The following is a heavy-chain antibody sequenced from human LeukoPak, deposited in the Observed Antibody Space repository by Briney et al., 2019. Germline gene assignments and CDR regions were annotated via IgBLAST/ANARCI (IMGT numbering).Heavy chain of an antibody. CDR3: ATHDFWSVEGYYGMDV. D-gene: IGHD3-3*01. J-gene: IGHJ6*02. CDR2: IYYSGST. CDR1: GGSISSGDYY. Sequence: SQTLSLTCTVSGGSISSGDYYWSWIRQPPGKGLEWIGYIYYSGSTYYNPSLKSRVTISVDTSKNQFSLKLSSVTAADTAVYYCATHDFWSVEGYYGMDVWGQGTTVTVSS. V-gene: IGHV4-30-4*01.